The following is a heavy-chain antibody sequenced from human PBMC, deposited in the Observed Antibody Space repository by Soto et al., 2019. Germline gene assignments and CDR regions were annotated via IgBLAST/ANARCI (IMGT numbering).Heavy chain of an antibody. V-gene: IGHV3-49*03. CDR3: TQSYGSGSAHWFDP. Sequence: GGSLRLSCTASGFTFGDYAMSWFRQAPGKGLEWVGFIRSKAYGGTTEYAASVKGRFTISRDDSKSIAYLQMNSLKTEDTAVYYCTQSYGSGSAHWFDPWGQGTLVTVSS. J-gene: IGHJ5*02. D-gene: IGHD3-10*01. CDR2: IRSKAYGGTT. CDR1: GFTFGDYA.